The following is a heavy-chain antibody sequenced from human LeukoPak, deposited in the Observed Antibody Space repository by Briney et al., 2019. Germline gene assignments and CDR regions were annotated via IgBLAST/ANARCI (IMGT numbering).Heavy chain of an antibody. V-gene: IGHV4-34*01. Sequence: SETLSLTCAVYGGSFSGDYWSWIRQPPGKGLEWIGEINHSGSTNYNPSLKSRVTISVDTSKNQFSLKLSSVTAADTAVYYCASGDCSSTSCYLLYYWGQGTLVTVSS. CDR2: INHSGST. CDR1: GGSFSGDY. CDR3: ASGDCSSTSCYLLYY. D-gene: IGHD2-2*01. J-gene: IGHJ4*02.